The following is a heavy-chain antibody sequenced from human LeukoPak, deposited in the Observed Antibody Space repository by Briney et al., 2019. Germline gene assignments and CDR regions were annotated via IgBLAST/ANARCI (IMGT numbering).Heavy chain of an antibody. V-gene: IGHV3-30-3*01. J-gene: IGHJ4*02. CDR3: ATSRVFDY. Sequence: GGSLRLSCAASGFTFSSYAMHWVRQAPGKGLEWVAVISYDGSNKYYADSVKGRFTISRDNAKKTLYLEMNSLRMEDTAIYYCATSRVFDYWGQGTLVTVSS. CDR2: ISYDGSNK. CDR1: GFTFSSYA.